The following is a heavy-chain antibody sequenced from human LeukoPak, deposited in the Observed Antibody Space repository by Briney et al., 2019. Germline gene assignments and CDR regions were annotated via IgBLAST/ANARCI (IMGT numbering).Heavy chain of an antibody. D-gene: IGHD5-18*01. Sequence: PGGSLRLSCAASGFTFSSYSMNWVRRAPGKGLEWVSSISSSSSYIYYADSVKGRFTISRDNAKNSLYLQMNSLRAEDTAVYYCARDQGSTAMDTFDYWGQGTLVTVSS. V-gene: IGHV3-21*01. CDR3: ARDQGSTAMDTFDY. CDR2: ISSSSSYI. J-gene: IGHJ4*02. CDR1: GFTFSSYS.